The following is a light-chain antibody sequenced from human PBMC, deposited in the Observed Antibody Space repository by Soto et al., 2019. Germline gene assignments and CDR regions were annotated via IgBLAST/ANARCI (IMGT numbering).Light chain of an antibody. CDR1: QSVSSY. V-gene: IGKV3-11*01. Sequence: EIVLTQSPATLSLSPGERATLSCRASQSVSSYLAWYQQKPGQAPRLLIYDASNRATGIPARFSGSGSGTDLTLTISRLEPEDFAVYYCQQYGSSITFGQGTRLEI. J-gene: IGKJ5*01. CDR2: DAS. CDR3: QQYGSSIT.